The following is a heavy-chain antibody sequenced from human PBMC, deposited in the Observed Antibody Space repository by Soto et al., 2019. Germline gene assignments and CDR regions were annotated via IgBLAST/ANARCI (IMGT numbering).Heavy chain of an antibody. D-gene: IGHD6-13*01. J-gene: IGHJ4*02. Sequence: PGGSLRLSCAASGFTFIDYYMSRIRQAPGKGLEWVSYISSSGSTIYYADSVKGRFTISRDNAKNSLYLQMNSLRAEDTAVYYCARDVEAAGGALSYFDYWGQGTLVTVSS. CDR3: ARDVEAAGGALSYFDY. CDR2: ISSSGSTI. V-gene: IGHV3-11*01. CDR1: GFTFIDYY.